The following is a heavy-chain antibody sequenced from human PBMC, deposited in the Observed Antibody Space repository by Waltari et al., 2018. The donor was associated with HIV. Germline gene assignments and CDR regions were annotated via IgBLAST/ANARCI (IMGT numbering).Heavy chain of an antibody. V-gene: IGHV3-15*01. CDR2: IKSKSHGETT. CDR3: TTDLGGDYQSL. J-gene: IGHJ1*01. D-gene: IGHD4-17*01. Sequence: EVQLVESGGGLVEPGGSLRLSCAASGFTFSNGYRGWVRQAPGKGLEWVGRIKSKSHGETTDYAAPVKGRFTISRDDSKRTVSLQMNSLKTEDTAVYYCTTDLGGDYQSLWGRGTLVTISS. CDR1: GFTFSNGY.